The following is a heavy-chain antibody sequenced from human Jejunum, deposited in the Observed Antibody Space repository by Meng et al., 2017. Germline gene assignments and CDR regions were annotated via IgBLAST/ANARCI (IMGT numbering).Heavy chain of an antibody. J-gene: IGHJ3*01. Sequence: GESLKISCAASGFTFSNAWMSWVRQAPGKGLEWVGRIKSKTDGGTTDYAAPVKGRFSISRDDSKNTLYQQMNSLKSEDTAVYYCTTVSITSQWFNAFDVWGQGTMVTVSS. CDR2: IKSKTDGGTT. V-gene: IGHV3-15*01. CDR3: TTVSITSQWFNAFDV. CDR1: GFTFSNAW. D-gene: IGHD2/OR15-2a*01.